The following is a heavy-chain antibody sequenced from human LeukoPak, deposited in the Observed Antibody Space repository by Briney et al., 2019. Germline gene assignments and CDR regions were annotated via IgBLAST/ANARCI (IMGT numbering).Heavy chain of an antibody. J-gene: IGHJ4*02. Sequence: PGGSLRLSCAASGFTFSSYWMSWVRQAPGKGLEWVASIKQDGSEKYYVDSVKGRFTISRDNAKNSLYLQMNSLRAEDTAVYYCAREGPSVTPYYWGQGTLVTVSS. CDR1: GFTFSSYW. V-gene: IGHV3-7*01. D-gene: IGHD4-17*01. CDR2: IKQDGSEK. CDR3: AREGPSVTPYY.